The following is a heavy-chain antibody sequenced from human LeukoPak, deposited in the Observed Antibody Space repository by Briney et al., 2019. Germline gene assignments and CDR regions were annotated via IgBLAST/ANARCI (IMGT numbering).Heavy chain of an antibody. Sequence: SETLSLTCAVYGGSFSGYYWSWIRQPPGKGLEWIGSIYYSGSTYYNPSLESRVTISVDTSKNQFSLKLNSVTATDTAVYYCARHYGPWGQETLVTVSS. D-gene: IGHD3-16*01. CDR3: ARHYGP. CDR2: IYYSGST. J-gene: IGHJ4*02. CDR1: GGSFSGYY. V-gene: IGHV4-34*01.